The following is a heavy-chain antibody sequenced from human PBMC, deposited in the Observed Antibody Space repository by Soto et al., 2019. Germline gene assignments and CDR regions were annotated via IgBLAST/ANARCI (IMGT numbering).Heavy chain of an antibody. Sequence: GGSLRLSCAASGFTFSGYNMNWVRQAPGKGLEWVSYISSSSGTIYYADSVKGRFTISRDNAKNSLYLQMNSLRAEDTAVYYCARFYYDSSGYLPSPYYYYYGMDVWGQGTTVTVSS. V-gene: IGHV3-48*01. J-gene: IGHJ6*02. CDR1: GFTFSGYN. CDR3: ARFYYDSSGYLPSPYYYYYGMDV. CDR2: ISSSSGTI. D-gene: IGHD3-22*01.